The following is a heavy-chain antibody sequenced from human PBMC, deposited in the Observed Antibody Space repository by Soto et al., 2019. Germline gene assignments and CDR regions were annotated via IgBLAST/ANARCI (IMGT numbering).Heavy chain of an antibody. CDR2: ISYDGSNK. J-gene: IGHJ4*02. Sequence: QGQLAESGGGVVQPGRSLGLSCAASGFTFSSYAMHWVRQAPGKGLEWVAVISYDGSNKYYADSVKGRFTISRDNSKNTLYLQMNSLRVEDTAVYYCARALGDYGDYWGQGTLVTVSS. D-gene: IGHD4-17*01. CDR3: ARALGDYGDY. V-gene: IGHV3-30-3*01. CDR1: GFTFSSYA.